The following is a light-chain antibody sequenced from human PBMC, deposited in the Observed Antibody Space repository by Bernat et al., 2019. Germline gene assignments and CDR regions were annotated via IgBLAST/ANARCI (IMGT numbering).Light chain of an antibody. CDR2: DVS. V-gene: IGLV2-14*03. CDR3: VSYRMDSTLV. J-gene: IGLJ3*02. CDR1: SSDVGAYNY. Sequence: QSALTQPASVSGSPGQSITISCTGTSSDVGAYNYVSWYQQHPGKAPKLMIYDVSDRPSGVSNRFSGAKSGNTASLTISGLQAEDEAEYFCVSYRMDSTLVFGGGTKLTVL.